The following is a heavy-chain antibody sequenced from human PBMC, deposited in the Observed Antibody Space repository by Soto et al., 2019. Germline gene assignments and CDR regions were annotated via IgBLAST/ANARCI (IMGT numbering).Heavy chain of an antibody. CDR2: VKSKTDGGTT. V-gene: IGHV3-15*01. Sequence: PGGSLRLSCAASGVTFSNAWMSWVRQAPGKGLEWVGRVKSKTDGGTTDYAAPVKGRFTISRDDSKNTLYLQMNSLKTEDTAVYYCTTGLSLGTTGTTVDYWGQGTLVTVSS. CDR3: TTGLSLGTTGTTVDY. CDR1: GVTFSNAW. J-gene: IGHJ4*02. D-gene: IGHD1-1*01.